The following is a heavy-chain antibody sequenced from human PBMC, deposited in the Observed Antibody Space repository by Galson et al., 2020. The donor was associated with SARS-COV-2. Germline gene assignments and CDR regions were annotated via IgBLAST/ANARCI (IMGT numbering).Heavy chain of an antibody. CDR1: GYTLTELS. CDR3: ATTSPFGSGMGFDP. J-gene: IGHJ5*02. V-gene: IGHV1-24*01. D-gene: IGHD2-15*01. Sequence: ASVKVSCKVSGYTLTELSMHWVRQAPGKGLEWMGGFDPEDGETIYAQKFQGRVTMTEDTSTDTAYMELSSLRSEDTAVYYCATTSPFGSGMGFDPWGQGTLVTVSS. CDR2: FDPEDGET.